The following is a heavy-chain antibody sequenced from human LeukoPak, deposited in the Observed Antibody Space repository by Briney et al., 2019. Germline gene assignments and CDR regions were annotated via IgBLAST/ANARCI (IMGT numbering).Heavy chain of an antibody. CDR3: ARGRLRSAGFTAWHRTLNWFDP. CDR2: IYYSGST. Sequence: SETLSLTCTVSGGSISNSNYYWGWIRQPPGKGLEWIGNIYYSGSTYYNPSLRSRVTISVDTSKNQFSLKLSSVTAADTAVYYCARGRLRSAGFTAWHRTLNWFDPWGQGTLVTVSS. D-gene: IGHD5-12*01. J-gene: IGHJ5*02. CDR1: GGSISNSNYY. V-gene: IGHV4-39*07.